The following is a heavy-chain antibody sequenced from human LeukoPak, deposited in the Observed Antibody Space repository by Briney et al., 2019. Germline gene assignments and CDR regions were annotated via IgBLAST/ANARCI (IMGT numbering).Heavy chain of an antibody. J-gene: IGHJ4*02. CDR2: ISSSGSTI. Sequence: GGSLRLSCAASGFTFSSYEMNWVRQAPGKGLEWVSYISSSGSTIYYADSVKGRFTISRDNAKNSLYLQMNSLRAEDTAVYYCARGSIPALGTDFDYWGQGTLVTVSS. CDR3: ARGSIPALGTDFDY. V-gene: IGHV3-48*03. CDR1: GFTFSSYE. D-gene: IGHD6-13*01.